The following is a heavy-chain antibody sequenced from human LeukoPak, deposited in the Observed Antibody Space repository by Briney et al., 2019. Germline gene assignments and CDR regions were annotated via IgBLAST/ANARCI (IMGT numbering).Heavy chain of an antibody. J-gene: IGHJ6*03. CDR3: ARQIVGTSWNYYYSYIDV. Sequence: SETLSLTCSVSGGSISSSLYHWGWLRHPPGNGLEWIGNVFHSGNTYSSPSLQSRVAFSVDTSKNQFSLKLTSVTATDTAVYYCARQIVGTSWNYYYSYIDVWGKGTSVSVSS. CDR2: VFHSGNT. CDR1: GGSISSSLYH. V-gene: IGHV4-39*01. D-gene: IGHD1-1*01.